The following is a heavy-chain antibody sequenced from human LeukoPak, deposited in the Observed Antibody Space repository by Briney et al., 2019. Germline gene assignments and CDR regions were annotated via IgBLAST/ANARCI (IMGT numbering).Heavy chain of an antibody. J-gene: IGHJ4*02. Sequence: GGSLRLSCAASGFTFSESWMSWVRQAPGKGLEWVSLISSSISYIYYADSVKGRFTISRDNAKNSLYLQMNSLRAEDTAVYYCARGFSSSWYAPDYWGQGTLVTVSS. V-gene: IGHV3-21*01. CDR2: ISSSISYI. CDR3: ARGFSSSWYAPDY. D-gene: IGHD6-13*01. CDR1: GFTFSESW.